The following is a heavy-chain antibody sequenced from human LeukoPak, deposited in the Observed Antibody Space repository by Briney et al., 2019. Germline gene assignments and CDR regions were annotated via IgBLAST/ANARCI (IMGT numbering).Heavy chain of an antibody. J-gene: IGHJ5*02. CDR3: VMVRGTPLAWFDP. V-gene: IGHV4-4*02. Sequence: SETLSLTCAVSGGSISSGNWWSWVRQPPGKGLEWIGEIYHSGSTNYNPSLKSRVTISVDKSKNQFSLKLSSVTAADTAVYYCVMVRGTPLAWFDPWGQGTLVTVSS. CDR2: IYHSGST. D-gene: IGHD3-10*01. CDR1: GGSISSGNW.